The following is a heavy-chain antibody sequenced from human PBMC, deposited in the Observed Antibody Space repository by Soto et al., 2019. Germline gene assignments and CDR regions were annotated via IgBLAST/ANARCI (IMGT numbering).Heavy chain of an antibody. D-gene: IGHD3-9*01. CDR3: ATERYNDLLPRFPLRDYFDH. Sequence: GGPLRLSCATSGFTFANAWMTWFRQAPGKGLEWIGRIKSESDGGTTDYGAAVKGRLSISRDDSNNTLHLQMDSLKVADTAVYYCATERYNDLLPRFPLRDYFDHWGQGILVTVSS. V-gene: IGHV3-15*01. J-gene: IGHJ4*02. CDR2: IKSESDGGTT. CDR1: GFTFANAW.